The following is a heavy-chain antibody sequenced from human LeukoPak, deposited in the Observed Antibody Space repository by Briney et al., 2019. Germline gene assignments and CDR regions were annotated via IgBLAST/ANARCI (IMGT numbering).Heavy chain of an antibody. D-gene: IGHD3-10*01. CDR1: GGTFSSYA. V-gene: IGHV1-69*04. J-gene: IGHJ6*02. CDR3: ARGRSMVRGGDYYYYGMDV. Sequence: SVKVSCKVSGGTFSSYAISWVRQAPGQGLEWMGRIIPILGIANYAQKFQGRVTITADKSTSTAYMELSSLRSEDTAVYYCARGRSMVRGGDYYYYGMDVWGQGTTVTVSS. CDR2: IIPILGIA.